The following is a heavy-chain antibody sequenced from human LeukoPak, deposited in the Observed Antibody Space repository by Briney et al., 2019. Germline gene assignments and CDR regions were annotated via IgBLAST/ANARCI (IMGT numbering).Heavy chain of an antibody. CDR1: GYTFTGYY. Sequence: ASVKVSCKASGYTFTGYYMHWVRQAPGQGLEWMGWINPNSGGTNYAQKFQGRVTMTRDTSISTAYMEPSRLRSDDTAVYYCARDLPSSSSQADDYWGQGTLVTVSS. CDR3: ARDLPSSSSQADDY. V-gene: IGHV1-2*02. J-gene: IGHJ4*02. D-gene: IGHD6-6*01. CDR2: INPNSGGT.